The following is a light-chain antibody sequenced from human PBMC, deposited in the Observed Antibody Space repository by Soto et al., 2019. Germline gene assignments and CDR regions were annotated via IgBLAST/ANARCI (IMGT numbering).Light chain of an antibody. CDR1: QGISNY. V-gene: IGKV1-27*01. Sequence: DIEMTQSPSSLSASVGDRVTITCRASQGISNYLAWYQQRPGKVPKLLIYAASTLQSGVPSRFSGSGSGTDFTLTSSSLQPEDVATYYCQKYDSAPWTFGQGTEVEIK. CDR3: QKYDSAPWT. CDR2: AAS. J-gene: IGKJ1*01.